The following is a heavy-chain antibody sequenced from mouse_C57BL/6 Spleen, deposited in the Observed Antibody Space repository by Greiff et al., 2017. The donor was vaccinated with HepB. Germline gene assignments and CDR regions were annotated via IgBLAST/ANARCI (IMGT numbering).Heavy chain of an antibody. CDR1: GYTFTNYW. D-gene: IGHD1-1*01. Sequence: VKLMESGAELVRPGTSVKMSCKASGYTFTNYWIGWAKQRPGHGLEWIGDIYPGGGYTNYNEKFKGKATLTADKSSSTAYMQFSSLTSEDSAFYYCAREGYYGSSPYFDVWGTGTTVTVSS. V-gene: IGHV1-63*01. CDR3: AREGYYGSSPYFDV. J-gene: IGHJ1*03. CDR2: IYPGGGYT.